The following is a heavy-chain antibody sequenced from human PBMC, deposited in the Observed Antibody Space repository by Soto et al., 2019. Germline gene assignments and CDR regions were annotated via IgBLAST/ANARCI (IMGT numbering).Heavy chain of an antibody. CDR3: AKGFIVVVTAIRPDDNFDV. CDR2: ISGGGGST. CDR1: GFTFNTYA. J-gene: IGHJ3*01. Sequence: VGSLRLSCAASGFTFNTYAMNWVRQVPGKGLEWVASISGGGGSTYYADSVKGRFTISRDTSKNTLYLQMNSLSAEDTAVYYCAKGFIVVVTAIRPDDNFDVWGQGTMVTVSS. V-gene: IGHV3-23*01. D-gene: IGHD2-21*02.